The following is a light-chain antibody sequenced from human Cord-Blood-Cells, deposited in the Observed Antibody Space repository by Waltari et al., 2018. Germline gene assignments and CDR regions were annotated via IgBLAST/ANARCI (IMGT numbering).Light chain of an antibody. V-gene: IGLV2-23*01. CDR1: SSDVGSYNL. J-gene: IGLJ1*01. CDR3: CSYAGSRV. CDR2: EGS. Sequence: QSALTQPASVSGSPGQSITISCTGTSSDVGSYNLVSWYQQHPGKAPKLMIYEGSTRPSGVSNRFSGSKSGNTASLTISGLQAEDEADYYCCSYAGSRVFGTGTKVTVL.